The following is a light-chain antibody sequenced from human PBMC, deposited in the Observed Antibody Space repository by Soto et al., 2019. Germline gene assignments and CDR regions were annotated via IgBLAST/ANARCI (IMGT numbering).Light chain of an antibody. CDR2: AAS. J-gene: IGKJ4*01. V-gene: IGKV1-9*01. CDR3: KRLTSNPLT. CDR1: QGITNA. Sequence: DIQLTQSPSFLSASVGDRVTITCRASQGITNALAWYQQKPGKAPNLLIYAASTLQGGVPSRFSGSGSGTDFTLTISSLQPEDCATYYCKRLTSNPLTFGGGTKVEIK.